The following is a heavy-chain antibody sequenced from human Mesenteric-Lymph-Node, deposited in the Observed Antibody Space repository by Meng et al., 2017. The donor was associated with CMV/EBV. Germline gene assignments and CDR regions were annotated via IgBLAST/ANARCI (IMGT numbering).Heavy chain of an antibody. CDR2: IYYSAGT. J-gene: IGHJ4*02. V-gene: IGHV4-30-4*01. CDR1: GGPMYSGDYS. Sequence: SETLSLTCTVSGGPMYSGDYSWTWIRQPPGKGLEWIGYIYYSAGTYYNKSLKGRVTISADTSKKQFSLKLSSVTAADTAVYYCARGGLAYCGGDCYRGIDHWGQGMLVTVSS. D-gene: IGHD2-21*01. CDR3: ARGGLAYCGGDCYRGIDH.